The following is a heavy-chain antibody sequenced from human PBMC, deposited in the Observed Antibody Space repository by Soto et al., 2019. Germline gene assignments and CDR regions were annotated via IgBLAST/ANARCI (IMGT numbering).Heavy chain of an antibody. CDR1: GYTFTSYA. J-gene: IGHJ4*02. Sequence: QVQLVQSGAEVKKPGASVKVSCKASGYTFTSYAIGWVRQAPGQGLEWMGWINAYNGNTNYAQKLQGRVTMTTDTAPRTAYMELRSLRSDDRAVYYWAREGPPEDYWCQGTLVTVSS. CDR3: AREGPPEDY. V-gene: IGHV1-18*01. CDR2: INAYNGNT.